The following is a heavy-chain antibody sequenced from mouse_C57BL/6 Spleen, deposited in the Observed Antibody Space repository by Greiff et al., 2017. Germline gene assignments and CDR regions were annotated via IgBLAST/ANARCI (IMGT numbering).Heavy chain of an antibody. J-gene: IGHJ2*01. CDR1: GYTFTSYW. CDR3: ARITAEGDD. Sequence: QVQLQQPGAELVMPGASVKLSCKASGYTFTSYWMHWVKQRPGQGLEWIGGIDPSDSYTNYNQKFKGKATLTVDKSSSTAYMQLSSLASEDSAVYDCARITAEGDDWGQGTTLTVSS. CDR2: IDPSDSYT. V-gene: IGHV1-69*01. D-gene: IGHD1-1*01.